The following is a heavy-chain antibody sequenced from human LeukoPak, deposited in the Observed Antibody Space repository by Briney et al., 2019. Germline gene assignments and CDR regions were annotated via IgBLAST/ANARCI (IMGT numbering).Heavy chain of an antibody. CDR1: GFTFSDHY. Sequence: GGSLRLSCAASGFTFSDHYMDWVCQAPGKGLEWVGRIRNKANSYTTEYAASVKGRFTVSRDNSKNSLYLQMNSLKTEDTAVYYCVGGAVYYFDCWGQGTLVTVSS. J-gene: IGHJ4*02. CDR3: VGGAVYYFDC. V-gene: IGHV3-72*01. CDR2: IRNKANSYTT.